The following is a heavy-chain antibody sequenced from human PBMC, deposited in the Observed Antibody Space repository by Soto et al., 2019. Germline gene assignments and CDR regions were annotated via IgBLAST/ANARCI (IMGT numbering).Heavy chain of an antibody. CDR2: IIPILGIA. J-gene: IGHJ5*02. Sequence: QVQLVQSGAEVKKPGSSVKVSCKASGGTFSSYTISWVRQAPGQGLEWMGRIIPILGIANYAQKFQGRVTMTADKSTSTAYMELSSLRSEDTAVYYWARLASSGGSWGQGTLGTFAS. V-gene: IGHV1-69*02. CDR1: GGTFSSYT. D-gene: IGHD3-3*02. CDR3: ARLASSGGS.